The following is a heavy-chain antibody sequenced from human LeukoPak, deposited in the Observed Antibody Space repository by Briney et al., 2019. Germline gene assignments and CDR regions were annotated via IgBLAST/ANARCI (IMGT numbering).Heavy chain of an antibody. D-gene: IGHD6-13*01. CDR2: INPDSGGT. Sequence: ASVKVSCKGSGYTFTSPYIHWVRQAPGEELEWMGWINPDSGGTNYAERFQGRVTMTRDRSISTVYMELSRLRSDDTAVYFCARDWYSNNMGAFDIWGQGTMVTVSS. CDR3: ARDWYSNNMGAFDI. V-gene: IGHV1-2*02. CDR1: GYTFTSPY. J-gene: IGHJ3*02.